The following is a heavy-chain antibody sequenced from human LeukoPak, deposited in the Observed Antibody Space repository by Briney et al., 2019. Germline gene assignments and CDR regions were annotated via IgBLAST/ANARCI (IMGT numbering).Heavy chain of an antibody. CDR2: INPNSGGT. CDR1: GYTFTGYY. CDR3: ARRLGGYGDYGIDY. V-gene: IGHV1-2*02. J-gene: IGHJ4*02. Sequence: AASVKVSCKASGYTFTGYYMHWVRQAPGQGLEWMGWINPNSGGTNYAQKFQGRVTMTRDTSISTAYMELSRLRSDDTAVYYCARRLGGYGDYGIDYWGQGTLVTVSS. D-gene: IGHD4-17*01.